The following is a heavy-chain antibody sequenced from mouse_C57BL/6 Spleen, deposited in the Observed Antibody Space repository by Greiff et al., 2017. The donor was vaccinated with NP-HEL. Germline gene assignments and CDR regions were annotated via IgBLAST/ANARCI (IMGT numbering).Heavy chain of an antibody. V-gene: IGHV3-6*01. D-gene: IGHD2-1*01. CDR3: ARDRGNYVGGYYFDY. Sequence: VQLKESGPGLVQPSQSLSLTCSVTGYSITSGYYWNWIRQFPGNKLEWMGYISYDGSNNYKPSLKNRISITRDTSKNQVFLKLNSVTTEDTATYYCARDRGNYVGGYYFDYWGQGTTLTVSS. CDR2: ISYDGSN. CDR1: GYSITSGYY. J-gene: IGHJ2*01.